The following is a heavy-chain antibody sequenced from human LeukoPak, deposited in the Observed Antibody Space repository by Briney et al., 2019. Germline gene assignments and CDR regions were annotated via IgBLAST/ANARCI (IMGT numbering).Heavy chain of an antibody. D-gene: IGHD4-17*01. V-gene: IGHV3-15*01. CDR1: GFTFSNAW. CDR3: TTDLGDYDEIDY. Sequence: GGSLRLSCAASGFTFSNAWMSWVRQAPGKGLEWVGRIKSKTDGGTTDYAAPVKGRFTISRDDSKNTLYLQMNSLKTEDTAVYYCTTDLGDYDEIDYWGQGTLVTVSS. J-gene: IGHJ4*02. CDR2: IKSKTDGGTT.